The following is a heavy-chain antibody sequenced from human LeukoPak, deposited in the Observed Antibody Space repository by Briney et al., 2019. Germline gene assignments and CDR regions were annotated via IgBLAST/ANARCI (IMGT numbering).Heavy chain of an antibody. V-gene: IGHV3-11*04. Sequence: GGSLRLSCAASGFTFSDYYMSWIRQAPGKGLEWVSYISSSGSTIYYADSVKGRFTISRDNAKNSLYLQVNSLRAEDTAVYYYARDRVDIVASPFDYWGQGTLVTVSS. D-gene: IGHD5-12*01. CDR3: ARDRVDIVASPFDY. CDR2: ISSSGSTI. J-gene: IGHJ4*02. CDR1: GFTFSDYY.